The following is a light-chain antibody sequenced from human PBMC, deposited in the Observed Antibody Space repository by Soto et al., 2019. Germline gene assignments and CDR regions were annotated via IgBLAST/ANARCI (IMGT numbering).Light chain of an antibody. V-gene: IGKV3-20*01. J-gene: IGKJ2*01. CDR2: GAS. CDR1: QSVSSSY. CDR3: QQCGSSPIT. Sequence: EIVLTQSPGTLSLSPGGRATLSCRASQSVSSSYLAWYQQKPGQAPRLLIYGASSRATGIPDRFSGSGSGTDFTLTISRLEPEDFAVYYCQQCGSSPITFGQGTKLEIK.